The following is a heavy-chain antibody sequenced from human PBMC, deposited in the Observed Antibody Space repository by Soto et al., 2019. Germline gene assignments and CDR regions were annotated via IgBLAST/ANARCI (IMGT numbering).Heavy chain of an antibody. CDR1: GGSISSYY. V-gene: IGHV4-59*01. J-gene: IGHJ4*02. CDR2: ISYRGST. D-gene: IGHD6-25*01. CDR3: ARQYSSGVFAY. Sequence: PSETLSLTCTVSGGSISSYYWSWIRLPPGKGLEWIGDISYRGSTNYNPSLKSRVTISVDKAKNQFSLKLNSVTAAETAVYYCARQYSSGVFAYWGQGTLVTVSS.